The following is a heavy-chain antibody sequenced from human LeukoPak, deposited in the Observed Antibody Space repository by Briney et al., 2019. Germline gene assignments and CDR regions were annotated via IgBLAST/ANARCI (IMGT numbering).Heavy chain of an antibody. CDR1: GGSISSYY. J-gene: IGHJ4*02. CDR2: IYYSGST. Sequence: PSETLSLTCTVSGGSISSYYWSWIRQPPGKGLEWIGYIYYSGSTNYNPSLKSRVTISVDTSKNQFSLKLSSVTAADTAVYYCARVEYSYGSRFDYWGQGTLVTVSS. V-gene: IGHV4-59*08. D-gene: IGHD5-18*01. CDR3: ARVEYSYGSRFDY.